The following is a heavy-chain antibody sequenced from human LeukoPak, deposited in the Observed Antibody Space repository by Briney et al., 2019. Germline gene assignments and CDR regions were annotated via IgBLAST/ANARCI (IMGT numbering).Heavy chain of an antibody. CDR3: ATQTAMASFDY. CDR2: ISGSGGST. Sequence: GGSLRLSCAASGFTFSSYAMSWVRQVPGKGLEWVSAISGSGGSTYYADSVKGRFTISRDNSKNTLYLQMNSLRAEDTAVYYCATQTAMASFDYWGQGTLVTVSS. CDR1: GFTFSSYA. D-gene: IGHD5-18*01. J-gene: IGHJ4*02. V-gene: IGHV3-23*01.